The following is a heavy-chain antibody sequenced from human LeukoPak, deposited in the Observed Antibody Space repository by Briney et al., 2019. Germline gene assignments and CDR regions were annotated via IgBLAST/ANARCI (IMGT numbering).Heavy chain of an antibody. CDR2: ISTSSIYI. J-gene: IGHJ4*02. CDR3: ARGEWSSSPFDY. Sequence: GGSLRLSCAASGFTFSSYSMNWVRQAPGKGLEWISFISTSSIYIYYADSVKGRFTISRDNARNSLYLQMNSLRAEDTAVYYCARGEWSSSPFDYWGQGTLVTVSS. V-gene: IGHV3-21*01. D-gene: IGHD6-6*01. CDR1: GFTFSSYS.